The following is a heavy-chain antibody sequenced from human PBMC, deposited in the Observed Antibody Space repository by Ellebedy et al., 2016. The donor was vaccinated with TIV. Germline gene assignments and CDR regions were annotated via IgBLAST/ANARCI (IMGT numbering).Heavy chain of an antibody. CDR2: TRGSASTW. CDR1: GFPFSSYS. CDR3: ARVGLMGRRAGDWLDA. Sequence: GESLKIPCSAPGFPFSSYSMNWVRQAPGKGLEWVSHTRGSASTWYYADSVKGRFTISRDNTKNSLYRQMERLRVEDTDVYYCARVGLMGRRAGDWLDAWGQGTLVIVSS. J-gene: IGHJ5*02. V-gene: IGHV3-48*04. D-gene: IGHD1-1*01.